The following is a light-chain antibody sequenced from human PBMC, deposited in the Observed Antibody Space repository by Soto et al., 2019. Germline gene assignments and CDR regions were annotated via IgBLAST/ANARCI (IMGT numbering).Light chain of an antibody. Sequence: IQMTQSPPSLSASVGDRVTITCRASETIYRYLNWYQQKPGKAPSLLISDASTLQGGVPSRFSGSGSGTNFTLTISSLQPEDFATYYCQQLIRFPTKFGQGTKVDIK. V-gene: IGKV1-39*01. CDR1: ETIYRY. CDR2: DAS. J-gene: IGKJ1*01. CDR3: QQLIRFPTK.